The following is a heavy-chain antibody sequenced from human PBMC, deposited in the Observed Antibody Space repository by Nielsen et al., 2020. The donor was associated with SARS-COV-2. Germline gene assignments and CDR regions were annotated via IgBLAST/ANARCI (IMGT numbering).Heavy chain of an antibody. D-gene: IGHD2-2*01. CDR1: GGTFSSYA. V-gene: IGHV1-3*01. J-gene: IGHJ6*02. CDR2: INAGNGNT. Sequence: ASVKVSCKASGGTFSSYAMHWVRQAPGQRLDWMGWINAGNGNTKYSQKFQGRVTITRDTSASTAYMELSSLRSEDTAVYYCATGDSYCSSTSCTKYGMDVWGQGTTVTVSS. CDR3: ATGDSYCSSTSCTKYGMDV.